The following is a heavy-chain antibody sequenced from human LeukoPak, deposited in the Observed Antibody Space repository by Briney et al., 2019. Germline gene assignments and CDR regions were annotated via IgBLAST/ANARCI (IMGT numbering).Heavy chain of an antibody. D-gene: IGHD3-22*01. CDR1: GYTFTGYY. V-gene: IGHV1-69*05. J-gene: IGHJ4*02. Sequence: ASVKVSCKASGYTFTGYYMHWVRQAPGQGLEWMGGIIPIFGTANYAQKFQGRVTITTDESTSTAYMELSSLRSEDTAVYCYATGYDSSGYYSWGQGTLVTVSS. CDR3: ATGYDSSGYYS. CDR2: IIPIFGTA.